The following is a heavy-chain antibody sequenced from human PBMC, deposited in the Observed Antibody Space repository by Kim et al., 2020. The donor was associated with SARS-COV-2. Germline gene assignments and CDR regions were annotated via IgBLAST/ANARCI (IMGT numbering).Heavy chain of an antibody. Sequence: GGSLRLSCTVSGFIFSDYYIDWVRLTPGKGLEWIGASRDKSQKHTTEFAASVKGRFTISREDSKNLLFLQMNNLKAEDTAAYFCARDNENWSFDYWGQGTLVTVSS. CDR2: SRDKSQKHTT. J-gene: IGHJ4*02. CDR3: ARDNENWSFDY. V-gene: IGHV3-72*01. CDR1: GFIFSDYY.